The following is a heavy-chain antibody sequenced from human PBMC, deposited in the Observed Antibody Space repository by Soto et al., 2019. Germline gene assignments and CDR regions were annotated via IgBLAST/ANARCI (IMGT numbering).Heavy chain of an antibody. D-gene: IGHD5-18*01. Sequence: ASVKVSCKASGYIFTSYGISWVRQAPGQGLEWMGWINIYNGNTNYAQKLQGRVTMTEDTSTDTAYMELSSLRSEDTAVYYCAKGLSVIQEWIIDGHWGQGTQVTVSS. CDR1: GYIFTSYG. V-gene: IGHV1-18*01. J-gene: IGHJ4*02. CDR2: INIYNGNT. CDR3: AKGLSVIQEWIIDGH.